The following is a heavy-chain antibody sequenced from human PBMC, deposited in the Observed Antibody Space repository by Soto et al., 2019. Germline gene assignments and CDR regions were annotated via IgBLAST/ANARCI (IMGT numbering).Heavy chain of an antibody. CDR2: IYPGDSDT. Sequence: LGESRKISCRGSGYSFTDYWIGWVRHMPGKGLEWMGIIYPGDSDTRYSPSFQGQVTISADNSISTAYLQWSSLRASDTAMYYCARALTGTIHPHYFHHWGPGTLLTVFS. CDR1: GYSFTDYW. CDR3: ARALTGTIHPHYFHH. V-gene: IGHV5-51*01. J-gene: IGHJ4*02. D-gene: IGHD1-7*01.